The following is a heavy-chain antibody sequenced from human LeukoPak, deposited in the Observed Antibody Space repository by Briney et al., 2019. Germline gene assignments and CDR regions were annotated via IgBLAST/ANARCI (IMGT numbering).Heavy chain of an antibody. J-gene: IGHJ3*01. CDR1: GYTFTKFA. V-gene: IGHV1-18*01. D-gene: IGHD3-16*01. Sequence: GASVKVSCKGSGYTFTKFAISWVRQAPGQGLEWMGWISGHNGDTKYAQKFLGRVTMTTDTSTSTASLELRSLRSDDTAIYYCARDWGIHFWGQGTMVTVSS. CDR2: ISGHNGDT. CDR3: ARDWGIHF.